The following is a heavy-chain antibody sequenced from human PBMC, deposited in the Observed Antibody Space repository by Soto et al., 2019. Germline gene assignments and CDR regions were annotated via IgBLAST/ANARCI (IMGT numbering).Heavy chain of an antibody. V-gene: IGHV3-30*18. CDR3: AKDLFVAAAADY. D-gene: IGHD6-13*01. Sequence: GGSLRLSCAASGFTFSNYGMHWVRQAPGKGLEWVAVISYDGSNKYYADSVKGRFTISRDNSKNTLYLQINSLRAEDTAVYYCAKDLFVAAAADYWGQGTLVTVSS. CDR2: ISYDGSNK. J-gene: IGHJ4*02. CDR1: GFTFSNYG.